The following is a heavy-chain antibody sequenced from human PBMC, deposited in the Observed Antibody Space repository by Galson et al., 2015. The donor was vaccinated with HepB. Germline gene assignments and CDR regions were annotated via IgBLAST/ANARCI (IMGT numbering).Heavy chain of an antibody. Sequence: QSGAEVKKPGESLKISCKGSGYSFTSYWIGWVRQMPGKGLEWMGIIYPGDSDTRYSPSFQGQVTISADKSISTAYLQWSSLKASDTAMYYCASSIGPEPGYSSGWYPFDYWDQGTLVTVSS. CDR1: GYSFTSYW. V-gene: IGHV5-51*01. CDR2: IYPGDSDT. CDR3: ASSIGPEPGYSSGWYPFDY. J-gene: IGHJ4*02. D-gene: IGHD6-19*01.